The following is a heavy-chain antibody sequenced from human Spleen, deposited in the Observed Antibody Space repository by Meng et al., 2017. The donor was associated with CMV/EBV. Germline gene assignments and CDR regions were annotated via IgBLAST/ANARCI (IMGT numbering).Heavy chain of an antibody. CDR2: INPSAGNT. J-gene: IGHJ6*02. CDR1: GYTFTSYY. Sequence: ASVKVSCKASGYTFTSYYMHWVRQAPGQGLDWMGIINPSAGNTNYAQKFQGRVTMTRDTPTNTVYMELSSLRSEDTAVYYCAREAPVAGLYYDGMDVWGQGTTVTVSS. D-gene: IGHD6-19*01. CDR3: AREAPVAGLYYDGMDV. V-gene: IGHV1-46*01.